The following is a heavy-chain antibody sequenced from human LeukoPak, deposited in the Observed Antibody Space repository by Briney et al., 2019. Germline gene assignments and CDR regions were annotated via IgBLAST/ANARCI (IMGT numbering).Heavy chain of an antibody. CDR3: ARALIETGTSFDY. CDR2: ISSSGTST. D-gene: IGHD1-7*01. V-gene: IGHV3-11*04. J-gene: IGHJ4*02. Sequence: GSLRLSFAASGFPFSDYYMSWNRQFPGKGLEWVSCISSSGTSTYYADSVKGRFTISRDNAKNSLYLQMNSLRAEDTAVYYCARALIETGTSFDYWGQGTLVTVSS. CDR1: GFPFSDYY.